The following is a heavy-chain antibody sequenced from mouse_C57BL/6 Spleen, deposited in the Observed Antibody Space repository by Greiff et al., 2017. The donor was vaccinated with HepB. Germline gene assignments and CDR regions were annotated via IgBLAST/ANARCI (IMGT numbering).Heavy chain of an antibody. D-gene: IGHD6-1*01. J-gene: IGHJ4*01. Sequence: QVQLQQPGAELVKPGASVKLSCKASGYTFTSYWMHWVKQRPGQGLEWIGMIHPNSGSTNYNEKFKSKATLTVDKSSSTAYMQLSSLTSEDSAVYYCARLGSYDAMDYWGQRTSVTVSS. V-gene: IGHV1-64*01. CDR2: IHPNSGST. CDR3: ARLGSYDAMDY. CDR1: GYTFTSYW.